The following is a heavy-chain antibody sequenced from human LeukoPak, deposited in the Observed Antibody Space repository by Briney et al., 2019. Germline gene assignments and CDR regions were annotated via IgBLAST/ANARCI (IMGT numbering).Heavy chain of an antibody. V-gene: IGHV3-30*02. J-gene: IGHJ4*02. Sequence: GGSLRLSCAASGFTFSSYGIHWVRQAPGKGPEWVPFVHYDGSNKYYADSVKGRFTVSRDNSKNTVYLEMNSLNSEDPAVYYCAKDPWDYWGQGTLVTVPS. CDR2: VHYDGSNK. CDR3: AKDPWDY. CDR1: GFTFSSYG.